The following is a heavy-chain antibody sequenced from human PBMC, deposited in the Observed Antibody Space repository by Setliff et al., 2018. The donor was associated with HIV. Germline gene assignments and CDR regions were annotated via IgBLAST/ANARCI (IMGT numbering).Heavy chain of an antibody. D-gene: IGHD2-15*01. CDR1: GGSISTGGYY. CDR2: VYYSGST. J-gene: IGHJ4*02. Sequence: LSLTCTVSGGSISTGGYYWSWIRQHPGKGLEWIGYVYYSGSTYYNPSLKSRVTILVDTSKNQLSLNVTSVTAADTAVYFCARHGGRSFDSWGQGTLVTVS. V-gene: IGHV4-31*02. CDR3: ARHGGRSFDS.